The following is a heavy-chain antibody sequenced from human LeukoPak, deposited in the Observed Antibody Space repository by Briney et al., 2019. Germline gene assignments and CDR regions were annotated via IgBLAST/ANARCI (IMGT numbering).Heavy chain of an antibody. J-gene: IGHJ6*04. Sequence: TPSETLSLTCAVYGGSFSGYYWSWLRQPPGKGLEWLGEINHSGSTNYNPSLKSRVTISVDTSKNQFSLKLSSVTAADTAVYYCARVVSYYYYYGMDVWGKGTTVTVSS. D-gene: IGHD3-22*01. CDR1: GGSFSGYY. V-gene: IGHV4-34*01. CDR3: ARVVSYYYYYGMDV. CDR2: INHSGST.